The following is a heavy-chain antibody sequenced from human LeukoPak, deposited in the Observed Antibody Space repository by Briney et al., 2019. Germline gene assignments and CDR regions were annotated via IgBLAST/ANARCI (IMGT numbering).Heavy chain of an antibody. CDR2: IYHSGSP. V-gene: IGHV4-30-2*01. D-gene: IGHD4-17*01. J-gene: IGHJ5*02. Sequence: SQTLSLICAVSGGPISRGGYSGSSIPQPPGKGLEWIGYIYHSGSPYYNPSLKSRVTISVDRSKNQFSLKLSSVTAADTAVYYCASAADDYGDLEGWFDPWGRGTLVTVSS. CDR3: ASAADDYGDLEGWFDP. CDR1: GGPISRGGYS.